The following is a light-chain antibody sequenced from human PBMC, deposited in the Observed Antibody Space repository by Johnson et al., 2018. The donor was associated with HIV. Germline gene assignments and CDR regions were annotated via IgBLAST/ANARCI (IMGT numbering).Light chain of an antibody. V-gene: IGLV1-51*01. CDR2: DNN. CDR1: SSNIGNNF. Sequence: QSVLTQPPSVSAAPGQKVTISCSGSSSNIGNNFVSWFRQLPLRAPKVLIYDNNERPSGIPDRFSGSKSGTSATLGITGLQTGDDADYYCGTWDSSLSGGVFGTGTKVTVL. J-gene: IGLJ1*01. CDR3: GTWDSSLSGGV.